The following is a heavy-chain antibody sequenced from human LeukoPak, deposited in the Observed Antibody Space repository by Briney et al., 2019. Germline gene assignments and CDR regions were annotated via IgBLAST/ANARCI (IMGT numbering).Heavy chain of an antibody. CDR3: ARDGHGDFWRARRTYYMDV. J-gene: IGHJ6*03. V-gene: IGHV3-74*01. CDR1: GFTFSSYW. CDR2: IDSDGSST. D-gene: IGHD3-3*01. Sequence: GGSLRLSCAASGFTFSSYWMHWVRQAPGKGLVWVSRIDSDGSSTNYADSVKGRFTISRDNAKNSLYLQMNSLRAEDTAVYYCARDGHGDFWRARRTYYMDVWGKGTTVTVSS.